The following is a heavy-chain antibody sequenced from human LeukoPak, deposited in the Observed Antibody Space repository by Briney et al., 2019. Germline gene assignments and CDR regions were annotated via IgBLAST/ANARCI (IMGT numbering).Heavy chain of an antibody. D-gene: IGHD6-19*01. J-gene: IGHJ3*02. V-gene: IGHV1-3*01. CDR3: AADSSGWSDAFDI. CDR1: GYTFTSYA. Sequence: ASVKVSCKASGYTFTSYAMHWVRQAPGRRLEWMGWINAGNGNTKYSQKFQGRVTITRDTSASTAYMELSSLRSEDTAVYYCAADSSGWSDAFDIWGQGTMVTVSS. CDR2: INAGNGNT.